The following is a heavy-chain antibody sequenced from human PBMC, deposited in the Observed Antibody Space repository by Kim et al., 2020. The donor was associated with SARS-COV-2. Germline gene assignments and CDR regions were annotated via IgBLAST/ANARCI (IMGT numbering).Heavy chain of an antibody. V-gene: IGHV1-2*02. CDR3: ARVNSITSYDFWREPVYYFDY. D-gene: IGHD3-3*01. CDR2: INPNFGGT. Sequence: ASVKVSCKASGYTFTGYYMHWVRQAPGQGLEWMGWINPNFGGTNYAQKFQGRVTMTRDTSISQAYMELSRLRSDDTAVYYCARVNSITSYDFWREPVYYFDYWGQGTLVTVSS. CDR1: GYTFTGYY. J-gene: IGHJ4*02.